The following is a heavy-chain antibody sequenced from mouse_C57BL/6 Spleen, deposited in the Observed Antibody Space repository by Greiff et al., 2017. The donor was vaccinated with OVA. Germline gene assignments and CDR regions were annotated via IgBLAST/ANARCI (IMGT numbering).Heavy chain of an antibody. CDR1: GYTFTSYW. D-gene: IGHD4-1*01. Sequence: QVQLQQPGAELVKPGASVKLSCKASGYTFTSYWMHWVKQRPGQGLECIGMLHPNSGSTNYNEKFKSKATLTVDKSSSTAYMQLSSLTSEDSAVYYCARAGTGTGAMDYWGQGTSVTVSS. CDR2: LHPNSGST. J-gene: IGHJ4*01. CDR3: ARAGTGTGAMDY. V-gene: IGHV1-64*01.